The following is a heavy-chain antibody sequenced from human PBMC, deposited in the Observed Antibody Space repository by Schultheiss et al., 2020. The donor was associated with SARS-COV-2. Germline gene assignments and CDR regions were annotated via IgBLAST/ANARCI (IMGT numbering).Heavy chain of an antibody. D-gene: IGHD2-21*01. V-gene: IGHV3-33*05. CDR3: ASYIVVVNAPLY. J-gene: IGHJ4*02. CDR2: ISYDGSNK. Sequence: GGSLRLSCAASGFTFSSYGMHWVRQAPGKGLEWVAVISYDGSNKYYADSVKGRFTISRDNSKNTLYLQMNSLRAEDTAVYYCASYIVVVNAPLYWGQGTLVTVSS. CDR1: GFTFSSYG.